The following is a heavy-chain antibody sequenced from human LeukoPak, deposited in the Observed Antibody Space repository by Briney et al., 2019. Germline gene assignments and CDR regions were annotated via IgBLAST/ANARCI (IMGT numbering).Heavy chain of an antibody. J-gene: IGHJ4*02. CDR2: ISSSGSTI. Sequence: GGSLRLSCAASGFTFSSYSMNWVRQAPGKGLEWVSYISSSGSTIYYADSVKGRFTISRDNAKNTLYLQMNSLRAEDTAVYYCARDYYDSLDYWGQGTLVTVSS. CDR3: ARDYYDSLDY. V-gene: IGHV3-48*04. D-gene: IGHD3-22*01. CDR1: GFTFSSYS.